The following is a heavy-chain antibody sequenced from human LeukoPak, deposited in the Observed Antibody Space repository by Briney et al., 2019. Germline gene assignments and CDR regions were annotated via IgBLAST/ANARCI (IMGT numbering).Heavy chain of an antibody. D-gene: IGHD6-6*01. CDR3: ARDGGSSSSYYYYYMDV. J-gene: IGHJ6*03. CDR1: GFTFTSYT. Sequence: GGSLRLSCSTSGFTFTSYTMNWVRQAPGTGLEWVSSISGSSTYISYADSVKGRFTVSRDNAKNSLYLQMNSLRAEDTAVYYCARDGGSSSSYYYYYMDVWGKGTTVTVSS. V-gene: IGHV3-21*01. CDR2: ISGSSTYI.